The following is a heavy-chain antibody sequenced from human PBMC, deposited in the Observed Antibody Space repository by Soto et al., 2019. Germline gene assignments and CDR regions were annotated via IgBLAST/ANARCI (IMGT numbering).Heavy chain of an antibody. Sequence: GGSLRLSCAASGFIFRSYSMNWVRQAPGKGLEWVSSISSINRYIYDAASVKGRFTVSRDNAKNSLYLQMNSLRVEDTAVYYCSRSDEGLAGPFDFWGQGTLVTVSS. CDR2: ISSINRYI. CDR3: SRSDEGLAGPFDF. V-gene: IGHV3-21*01. D-gene: IGHD6-19*01. J-gene: IGHJ4*02. CDR1: GFIFRSYS.